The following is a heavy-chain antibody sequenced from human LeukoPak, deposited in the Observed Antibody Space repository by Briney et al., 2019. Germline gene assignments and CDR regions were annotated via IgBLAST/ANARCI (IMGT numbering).Heavy chain of an antibody. Sequence: SETLSLTCTVSGGSISSSSYYWGWIRQPPGKGLEWIGSIYYSRSTYYDPSLKSRVTISVDTSKNQFSLKLSSVTAADTAVYYCARGVFPTVTMGHWGQGTLVTVSS. D-gene: IGHD4-17*01. J-gene: IGHJ4*02. CDR3: ARGVFPTVTMGH. CDR2: IYYSRST. CDR1: GGSISSSSYY. V-gene: IGHV4-39*01.